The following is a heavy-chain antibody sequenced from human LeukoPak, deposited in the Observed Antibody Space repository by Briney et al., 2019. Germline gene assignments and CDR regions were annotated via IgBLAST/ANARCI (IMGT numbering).Heavy chain of an antibody. CDR2: VYYSGST. CDR3: ARHYCTGDNCYYFDY. D-gene: IGHD2-15*01. CDR1: GGSISSDY. Sequence: SETLSLTCTVSGGSISSDYWSWIRQPPGKGLEWIGFVYYSGSTNYNPSLKSRVTLSVDTSKNQFSQKLNSVTAADTAVYYCARHYCTGDNCYYFDYWGQGTLVTVSS. V-gene: IGHV4-59*01. J-gene: IGHJ4*02.